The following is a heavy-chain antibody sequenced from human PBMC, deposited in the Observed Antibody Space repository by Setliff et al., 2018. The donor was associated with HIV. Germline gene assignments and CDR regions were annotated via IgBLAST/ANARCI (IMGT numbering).Heavy chain of an antibody. D-gene: IGHD3-22*01. J-gene: IGHJ4*01. Sequence: ASVKVSCKTSGYTFSDYYMHWVRQAPGQGLEWMGWVNPKSGDTKYAQKFQGRVTMTRDTSISTVYMELSRLRSDDTAVYYFTRGDSSGYFEYWGHGTLVTVSS. V-gene: IGHV1-2*02. CDR1: GYTFSDYY. CDR3: TRGDSSGYFEY. CDR2: VNPKSGDT.